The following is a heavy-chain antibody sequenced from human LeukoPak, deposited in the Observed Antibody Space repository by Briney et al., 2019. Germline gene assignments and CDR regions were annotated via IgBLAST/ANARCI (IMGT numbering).Heavy chain of an antibody. CDR1: GGSIRSNY. D-gene: IGHD3/OR15-3a*01. CDR3: ARHGLVKGVDY. J-gene: IGHJ4*02. CDR2: MYYSGST. Sequence: SETLSLTCTVSGGSIRSNYWSWIWQPPGTGLEWIGYMYYSGSTNYNPSLKSRVTISVDTSKNQFSLKLSSVTGADTAVYYCARHGLVKGVDYWGQGTLVTVS. V-gene: IGHV4-59*01.